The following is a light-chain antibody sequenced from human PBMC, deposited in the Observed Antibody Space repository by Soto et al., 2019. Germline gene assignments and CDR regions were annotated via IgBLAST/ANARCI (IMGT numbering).Light chain of an antibody. J-gene: IGKJ2*01. CDR3: QQSYSTPRT. CDR1: QSISSY. CDR2: AAS. Sequence: DIQMTQSPSSLSASVGDRVTITCRASQSISSYLNWYQQKPGKAPKLLIYAASSLQSGVPSRFSGSGSGTDFTITISRLQPEDFATYYCQQSYSTPRTFGQGTKLEIK. V-gene: IGKV1-39*01.